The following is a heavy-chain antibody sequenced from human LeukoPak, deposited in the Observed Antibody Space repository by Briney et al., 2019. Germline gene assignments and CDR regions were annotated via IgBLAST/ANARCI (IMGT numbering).Heavy chain of an antibody. V-gene: IGHV3-15*01. Sequence: GGSLRLSCAASGFTFSSYAMSWVRQAPGKGLEWVGGIRSKTHGGTTDYAAPVKGRFTISRDDSKNTLYLQMNTLKTEDSAVYYCTTELSGSFDYWGQGTLVTFSS. J-gene: IGHJ4*02. D-gene: IGHD1-26*01. CDR3: TTELSGSFDY. CDR1: GFTFSSYA. CDR2: IRSKTHGGTT.